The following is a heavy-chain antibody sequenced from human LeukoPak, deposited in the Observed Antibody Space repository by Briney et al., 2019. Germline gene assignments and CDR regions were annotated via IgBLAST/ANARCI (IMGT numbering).Heavy chain of an antibody. CDR1: GYSFTSYA. CDR2: SSAGNGNT. D-gene: IGHD5-12*01. Sequence: APVKVSCKASGYSFTSYAMHWVRQAPGQRLEWMGWSSAGNGNTKYSQEFQGRVTITRDASASTAYMELSSLRSEDMAVYYCARGGLHGMDVWGQGTTVTVSS. J-gene: IGHJ6*02. CDR3: ARGGLHGMDV. V-gene: IGHV1-3*02.